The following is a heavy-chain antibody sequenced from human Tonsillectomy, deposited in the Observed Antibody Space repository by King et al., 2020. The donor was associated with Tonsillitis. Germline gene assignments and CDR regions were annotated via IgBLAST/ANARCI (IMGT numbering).Heavy chain of an antibody. CDR1: GFTVSSNY. Sequence: VQLVETGGGLIQPGGSLRLSCAASGFTVSSNYMSWVRQAPGKGLEWVSVIYSGGSTYYADSVKGRFTISRDNSKNTLYLQMNRLRAEDTAVYYCARDPRFCSRTTCKNYWGQGTLVTVSS. CDR3: ARDPRFCSRTTCKNY. V-gene: IGHV3-53*02. CDR2: IYSGGST. D-gene: IGHD2-2*01. J-gene: IGHJ4*02.